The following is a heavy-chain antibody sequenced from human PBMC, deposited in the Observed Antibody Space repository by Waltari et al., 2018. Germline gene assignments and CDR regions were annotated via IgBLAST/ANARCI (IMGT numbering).Heavy chain of an antibody. V-gene: IGHV5-51*01. D-gene: IGHD6-13*01. Sequence: EVQLVQSGPEVTKPGESLKISCKGAGYSFTSYWIDWVRQLPGKCLEWRGICYPGDADTRYSPSFHGQVTISSDKSISTAYLQWSSLKASDTAMYYCARQVAAAGRSYWGQGTLVTVSS. CDR1: GYSFTSYW. J-gene: IGHJ4*02. CDR3: ARQVAAAGRSY. CDR2: CYPGDADT.